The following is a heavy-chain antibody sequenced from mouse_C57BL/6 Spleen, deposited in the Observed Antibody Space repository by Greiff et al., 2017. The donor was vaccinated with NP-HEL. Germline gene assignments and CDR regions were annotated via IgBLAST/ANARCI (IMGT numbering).Heavy chain of an antibody. CDR2: IDPSDSYT. CDR1: GYTFTSYW. CDR3: VYYGNSEDY. D-gene: IGHD2-1*01. V-gene: IGHV1-59*01. J-gene: IGHJ4*01. Sequence: QVQLKQPGAELVRPGTSVKLSCKASGYTFTSYWMHWVKQRPGQGLEWIGVIDPSDSYTNYNQKFKGKATLAVDTSSSTAYMQLSSLTSEDSAVYYCVYYGNSEDYWGQGTSVTVSS.